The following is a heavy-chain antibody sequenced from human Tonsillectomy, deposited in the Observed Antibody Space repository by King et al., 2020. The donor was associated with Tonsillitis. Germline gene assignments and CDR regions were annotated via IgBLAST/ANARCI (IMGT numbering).Heavy chain of an antibody. D-gene: IGHD2-21*02. CDR3: ARGWTDGDSYSLHFDY. Sequence: LQLQESGSGLVKSSQTLSLTCAVSGGSISRGGSSWTWIRQPPGKGLEWIGSIYHSGSTYYNLSLKSRVTISVDRSKNQFSLKLSSVTAADTAVYYCARGWTDGDSYSLHFDYWGQGTLVTVSS. CDR2: IYHSGST. J-gene: IGHJ4*02. V-gene: IGHV4-30-2*01. CDR1: GGSISRGGSS.